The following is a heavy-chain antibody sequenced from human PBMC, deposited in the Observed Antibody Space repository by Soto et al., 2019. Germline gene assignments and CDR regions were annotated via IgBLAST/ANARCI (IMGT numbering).Heavy chain of an antibody. V-gene: IGHV3-48*02. CDR1: GFAFRSYN. CDR2: ISGSSSTI. D-gene: IGHD1-26*01. CDR3: ANSRDAFDI. J-gene: IGHJ3*02. Sequence: LRLSCAASGFAFRSYNMNWVRQAPGKGLEWVSYISGSSSTIYYADSVKGRFTISRDNAKNSLYLQMNSLRDEDTAVYYCANSRDAFDIWGQGTMVTVSS.